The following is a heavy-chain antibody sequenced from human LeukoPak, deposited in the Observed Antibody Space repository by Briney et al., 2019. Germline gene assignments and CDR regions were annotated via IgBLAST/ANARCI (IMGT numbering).Heavy chain of an antibody. CDR1: GYTFTSYG. V-gene: IGHV1-18*01. CDR2: ISAYNGNT. J-gene: IGHJ4*02. D-gene: IGHD3-22*01. Sequence: ASVKVSCKASGYTFTSYGISWVRQAPGQGLEWMGWISAYNGNTNYAQKLQGRVTMTTDTFTSTAYMELRSLRSDDTAVYYCARTTYYYDSSGYSYYFDYWGQGTLVTVSS. CDR3: ARTTYYYDSSGYSYYFDY.